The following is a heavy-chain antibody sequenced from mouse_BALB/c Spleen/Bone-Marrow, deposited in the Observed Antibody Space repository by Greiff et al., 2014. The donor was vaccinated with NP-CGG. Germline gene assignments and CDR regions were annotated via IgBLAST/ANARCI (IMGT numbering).Heavy chain of an antibody. CDR1: GYTFTSYW. Sequence: VQLQESGAELAKPGASVKMSRKASGYTFTSYWMHWVKQRPGQGLEWIGYINPSTGYTEYNQKFKDKATLTADKSSSTAYMQLSSLTSEDSAVNYCARSATMIFAYWGQGTLVTVSA. CDR2: INPSTGYT. V-gene: IGHV1-7*01. CDR3: ARSATMIFAY. J-gene: IGHJ3*01. D-gene: IGHD2-4*01.